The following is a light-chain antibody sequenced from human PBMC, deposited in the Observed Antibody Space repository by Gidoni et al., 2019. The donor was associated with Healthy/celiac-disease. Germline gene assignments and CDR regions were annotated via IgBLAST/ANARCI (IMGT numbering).Light chain of an antibody. CDR1: SSDVGSYNL. J-gene: IGLJ2*01. V-gene: IGLV2-23*03. Sequence: QSALTQPASGSGPPGQSITISCTGTSSDVGSYNLVSWYQQHPGKAPKLMIYEGSKRPSGVSNRFSGSKSGNTASLTISGLQAEDEADYYCCSYAGSSTFVVFGGGTKLTVL. CDR3: CSYAGSSTFVV. CDR2: EGS.